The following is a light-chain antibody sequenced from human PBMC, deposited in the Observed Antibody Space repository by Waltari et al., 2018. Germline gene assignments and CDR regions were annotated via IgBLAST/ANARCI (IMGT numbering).Light chain of an antibody. CDR2: GAS. Sequence: DIQLTQSPSSVSASVGDRVTITWRASQGINNNIAWYQQKPGKAPSLLIYGASSLQTGVPSRFRDSGSGTEFTLTISSLQPEDFATYYCQQINSFQITFGQGTRLEIK. CDR3: QQINSFQIT. V-gene: IGKV1-12*01. CDR1: QGINNN. J-gene: IGKJ5*01.